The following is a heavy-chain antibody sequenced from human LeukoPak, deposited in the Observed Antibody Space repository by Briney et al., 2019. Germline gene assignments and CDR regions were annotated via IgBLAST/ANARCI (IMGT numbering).Heavy chain of an antibody. V-gene: IGHV1-3*01. J-gene: IGHJ4*02. Sequence: GASVKVSCKASGYNFMTYTMYWMRQAPGQSLECMGWIHAGNGDTIYSQKFQGRVIISRDRSATTAYMELSRLTSEDTAVYYCARFYDDDGYEFWGQGTLVTVSS. CDR2: IHAGNGDT. CDR3: ARFYDDDGYEF. D-gene: IGHD2-2*03. CDR1: GYNFMTYT.